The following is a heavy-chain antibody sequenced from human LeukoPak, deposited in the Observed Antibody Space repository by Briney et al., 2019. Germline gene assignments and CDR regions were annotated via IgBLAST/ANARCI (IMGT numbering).Heavy chain of an antibody. CDR3: AKLWFGEFSRGAFDY. Sequence: PGGSLRLSCTASGFTFSSYWMFWVRQAPGRGLVWVSRINSDGSTTNFADSVKGRFTISRDNAKNTLYLQMNNLRAEDTAVYYCAKLWFGEFSRGAFDYWGQGTLVTVSS. CDR2: INSDGSTT. D-gene: IGHD3-10*01. V-gene: IGHV3-74*01. CDR1: GFTFSSYW. J-gene: IGHJ4*02.